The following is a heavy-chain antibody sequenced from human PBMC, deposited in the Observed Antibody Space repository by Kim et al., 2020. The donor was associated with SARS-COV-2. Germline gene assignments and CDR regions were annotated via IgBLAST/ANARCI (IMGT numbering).Heavy chain of an antibody. J-gene: IGHJ6*03. V-gene: IGHV4-31*02. Sequence: IGYIYSSGSTYYDPSLISRVSISVDTSKNQFSLKLSSVTAADTAVYYCARLTAGYFYYYFISVWGKGTTVTVSS. CDR2: IYSSGST. D-gene: IGHD3-16*01. CDR3: ARLTAGYFYYYFISV.